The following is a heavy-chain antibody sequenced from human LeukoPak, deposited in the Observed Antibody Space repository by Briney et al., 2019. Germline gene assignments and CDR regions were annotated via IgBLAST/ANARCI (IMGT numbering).Heavy chain of an antibody. CDR1: GITLSNYG. V-gene: IGHV3-23*01. CDR2: NSGCST. J-gene: IGHJ4*02. Sequence: GSLRLSCAVSGITLSNYGMSWVRQVPGKGLEWVAGNSGCSTNYADSVKGRFTISRDNAKNTLYLQMNSLRAEDTAVYFCAKRGVVIRVILVGFHKQAYYFDSWGQGALVTVSS. CDR3: AKRGVVIRVILVGFHKQAYYFDS. D-gene: IGHD3-10*01.